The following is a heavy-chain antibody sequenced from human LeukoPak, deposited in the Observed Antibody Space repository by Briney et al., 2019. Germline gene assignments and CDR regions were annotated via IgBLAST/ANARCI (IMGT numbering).Heavy chain of an antibody. CDR2: ISYGGSNK. Sequence: GRSLRLSCAASGFTFSSYGMHWVRQAPGKGLEWVAVISYGGSNKYYADSVKGRFTISRDNSKNTLYLQMNSLRAEDTAVYYCAKDPAYYDSSGYYPDYWGQGTLVTVSS. V-gene: IGHV3-30*18. J-gene: IGHJ4*02. CDR3: AKDPAYYDSSGYYPDY. D-gene: IGHD3-22*01. CDR1: GFTFSSYG.